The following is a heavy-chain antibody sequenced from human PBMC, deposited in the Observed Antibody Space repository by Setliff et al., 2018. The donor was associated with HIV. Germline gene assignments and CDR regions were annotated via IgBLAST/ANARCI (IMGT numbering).Heavy chain of an antibody. CDR1: GGSITSAPYN. J-gene: IGHJ4*02. Sequence: KTSETLSLTCTVSGGSITSAPYNWGWIRQPPGKGLEWVGSLFSRGTTYYHPSLKSRVTISLDTSQNHFSLKLTSVTAADTAVYYCARHGQSFDFSIAFEGYYFDSWGQGTLVTVSS. CDR2: LFSRGTT. D-gene: IGHD3-3*01. CDR3: ARHGQSFDFSIAFEGYYFDS. V-gene: IGHV4-39*01.